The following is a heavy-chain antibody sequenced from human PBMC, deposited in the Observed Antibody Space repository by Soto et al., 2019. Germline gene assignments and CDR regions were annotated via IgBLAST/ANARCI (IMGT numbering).Heavy chain of an antibody. J-gene: IGHJ6*03. CDR2: ISGSGGST. V-gene: IGHV3-23*01. CDR1: GFTFSSYA. D-gene: IGHD2-2*01. CDR3: AKKGAPSSTSPTYYYYMDV. Sequence: GGSLRLSCAASGFTFSSYAMSWVRQAPGKGLEWVSAISGSGGSTYCADSVKGRFTISRDNSKNTLYLQMNSLRAEDTAVYYCAKKGAPSSTSPTYYYYMDVWGKGTTVTVSS.